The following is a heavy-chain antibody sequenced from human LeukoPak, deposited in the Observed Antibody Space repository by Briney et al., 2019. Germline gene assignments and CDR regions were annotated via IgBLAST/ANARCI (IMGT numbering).Heavy chain of an antibody. CDR1: GGSFSGYF. V-gene: IGHV4-34*01. CDR2: INHSGST. D-gene: IGHD3-22*01. CDR3: ARGPNNYYDSSSYYHDY. Sequence: SETLSLTCGVCGGSFSGYFWSWIRQPPGKGLEWIGEINHSGSTNYNPSLKSRLTISVDVSENQFSLKLSSVTAADTAVYYCARGPNNYYDSSSYYHDYWGQGTLVTVSS. J-gene: IGHJ4*02.